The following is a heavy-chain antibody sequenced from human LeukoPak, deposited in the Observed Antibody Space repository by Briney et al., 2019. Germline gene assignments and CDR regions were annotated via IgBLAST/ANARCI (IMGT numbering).Heavy chain of an antibody. D-gene: IGHD2-15*01. CDR3: SFSGALDH. V-gene: IGHV1-2*02. Sequence: ASVKVSCKASAYTFTGYYMHWVRQAPGQGLEWMGWINPNSGGTNYAQKYPGRVTMTRDTDISKDNMELRMLRSDHNDRAQDSFSGALDHRGQGTLVSVSS. J-gene: IGHJ4*02. CDR2: INPNSGGT. CDR1: AYTFTGYY.